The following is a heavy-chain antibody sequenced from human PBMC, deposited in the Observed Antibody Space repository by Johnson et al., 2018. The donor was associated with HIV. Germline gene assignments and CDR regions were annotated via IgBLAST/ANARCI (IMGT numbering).Heavy chain of an antibody. J-gene: IGHJ3*02. D-gene: IGHD3-10*01. CDR2: ISSNGGST. V-gene: IGHV3-64*01. Sequence: EVLLVESGGGLVQPGGSLRLSCAASGFTFSSYAMHWVRQAPGKGLEYVSAISSNGGSTYYANSVKGRFTISRDNSKNTLYLQMGSLRAEDMAVYYCARASGEWDAFDIWGQGTMVTVSS. CDR3: ARASGEWDAFDI. CDR1: GFTFSSYA.